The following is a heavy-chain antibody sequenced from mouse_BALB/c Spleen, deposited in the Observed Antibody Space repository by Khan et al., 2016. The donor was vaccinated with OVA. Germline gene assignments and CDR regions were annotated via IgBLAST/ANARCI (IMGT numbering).Heavy chain of an antibody. CDR2: IWSGGST. J-gene: IGHJ3*01. Sequence: VELVESGPGLVQPSQSLSITCTVPGFSLTNSGVHWVRQSPGKGLEWLGLIWSGGSTDYNAAFISRLSISKDNSKSQVFFKMYSLQANDTAIYYCARNYDYDEGLTYWGQGTLVTVSA. V-gene: IGHV2-2*02. D-gene: IGHD2-4*01. CDR3: ARNYDYDEGLTY. CDR1: GFSLTNSG.